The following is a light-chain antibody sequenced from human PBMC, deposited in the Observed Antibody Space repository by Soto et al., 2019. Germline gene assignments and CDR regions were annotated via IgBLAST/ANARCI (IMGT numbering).Light chain of an antibody. Sequence: DIVMTQSPDSLAVSLGERATINCKSSQSVLYSSNNKNYLAWYQQKPGQAPRLLIYGASSRATGIPDRFSGSGSGTDFTLTISRLEPEDFAVYYCQQYGSSPMYTFGQGTKLEIK. V-gene: IGKV4-1*01. CDR1: QSVLYSSNNKNY. CDR2: GAS. J-gene: IGKJ2*01. CDR3: QQYGSSPMYT.